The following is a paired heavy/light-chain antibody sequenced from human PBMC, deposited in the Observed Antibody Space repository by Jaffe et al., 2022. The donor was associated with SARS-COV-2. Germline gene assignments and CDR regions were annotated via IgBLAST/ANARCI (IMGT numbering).Light chain of an antibody. CDR3: QKYNSAPFT. Sequence: DIQMTQSPSSLSASVGDRVTITCRASQGISNFLAWYQQKPGKVPKLLIYAASTLQSGVPSRFSGSGYGTDFTLTISSLQPEDVATYYCQKYNSAPFTFGPGTKVDIK. J-gene: IGKJ3*01. CDR2: AAS. CDR1: QGISNF. V-gene: IGKV1-27*01.
Heavy chain of an antibody. J-gene: IGHJ4*02. V-gene: IGHV3-11*01. D-gene: IGHD3-16*01. CDR2: ISDSGSTM. CDR3: AGSPDLLGAIDY. Sequence: QVQLVESGGGLVKPGVSLRLSCAASGFTFGDYYMSWIRQAPGKGLEWVSYISDSGSTMYYAESVKGRFTISRDNAKNSLYLQLNSLRAEDTAMYFCAGSPDLLGAIDYWGQGTLVTVSS. CDR1: GFTFGDYY.